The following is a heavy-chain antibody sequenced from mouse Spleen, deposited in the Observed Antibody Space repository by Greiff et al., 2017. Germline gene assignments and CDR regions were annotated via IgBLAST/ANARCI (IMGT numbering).Heavy chain of an antibody. J-gene: IGHJ3*01. D-gene: IGHD3-1*01. V-gene: IGHV1-53*01. CDR1: GYTFTNYW. CDR2: INPSNVGT. CDR3: ARSLTIRVTDWSAY. Sequence: VQLQQPGTELVKPGASVKLSCKASGYTFTNYWMHWVKQRPGQGLEWIANINPSNVGTNYNEKFESKATLTVDRFSSTVYMQLNSLTSEDSAVYYCARSLTIRVTDWSAYWGQGTLVTVSA.